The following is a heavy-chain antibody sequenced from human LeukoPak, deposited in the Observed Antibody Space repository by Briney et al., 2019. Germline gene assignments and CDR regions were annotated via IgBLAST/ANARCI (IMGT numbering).Heavy chain of an antibody. CDR3: ARARGYSYGYSDY. D-gene: IGHD5-18*01. Sequence: ASVKVSCKASGYIFTNYDINWVRQATGQGLEWMGWMNPNSGNTGFAQKFQGRVTMTRNTSKSTAYMELRSLTSEDWAVYYCARARGYSYGYSDYWGQGTLVTVSS. J-gene: IGHJ4*02. CDR1: GYIFTNYD. V-gene: IGHV1-8*01. CDR2: MNPNSGNT.